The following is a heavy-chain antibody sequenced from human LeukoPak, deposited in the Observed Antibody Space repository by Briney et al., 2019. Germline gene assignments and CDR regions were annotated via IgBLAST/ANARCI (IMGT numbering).Heavy chain of an antibody. Sequence: SETLSLTCTVSGGSISSYYWSWIRQPPGKGLEWIGYIYYSGSTNYNPSLKSRVTISVDTSKNQFSLKLSSVTAADTAVYYCARGPTFYDYVWGSYRYYYGMDVWGQGTTVTVCS. CDR3: ARGPTFYDYVWGSYRYYYGMDV. V-gene: IGHV4-59*01. D-gene: IGHD3-16*02. J-gene: IGHJ6*02. CDR1: GGSISSYY. CDR2: IYYSGST.